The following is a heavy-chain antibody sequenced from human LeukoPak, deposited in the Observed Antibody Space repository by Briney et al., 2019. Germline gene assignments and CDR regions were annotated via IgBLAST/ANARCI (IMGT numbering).Heavy chain of an antibody. J-gene: IGHJ4*02. CDR3: AKVATKGNYYDSSGYSLDY. D-gene: IGHD3-22*01. V-gene: IGHV3-23*01. Sequence: PGGSLRLSCEASGFTFSSYTMTWVRQAPGKGLEWVSHISSGGDTTYYADSVKGRFTISRDNSKNTLYLQMNSLRAEDTAVFYRAKVATKGNYYDSSGYSLDYWGQGTLVTVSS. CDR1: GFTFSSYT. CDR2: ISSGGDTT.